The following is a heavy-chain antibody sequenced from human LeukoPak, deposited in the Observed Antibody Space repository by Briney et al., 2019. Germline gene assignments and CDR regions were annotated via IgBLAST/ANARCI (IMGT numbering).Heavy chain of an antibody. V-gene: IGHV4-39*01. CDR1: GGSISSSSAY. J-gene: IGHJ4*02. CDR2: IYYTKNT. D-gene: IGHD5-18*01. Sequence: SETLSLTCTLSGGSISSSSAYWGWLRQPPGKGLEWIGSIYYTKNTYYNPSLKSRVTISADTSKNQFSLTLGSVSARDTAVYYCVSPRGFSYGYFDYWGQGTLVTVSS. CDR3: VSPRGFSYGYFDY.